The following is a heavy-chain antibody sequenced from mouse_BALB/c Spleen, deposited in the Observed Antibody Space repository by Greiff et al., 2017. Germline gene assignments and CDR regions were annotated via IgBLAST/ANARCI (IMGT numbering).Heavy chain of an antibody. CDR3: ARWDWTFFDD. CDR1: GYSITSDYA. CDR2: ISYSGST. J-gene: IGHJ2*01. Sequence: ESGPGLVKPSQSLSLTCTVTGYSITSDYAWNWIRQFPGNKLEWMGYISYSGSTSYNPSPKSRISITRDTSKNQFFLQLNSVTTEDTATYYCARWDWTFFDDWGQGTTLTVSS. V-gene: IGHV3-2*02. D-gene: IGHD4-1*01.